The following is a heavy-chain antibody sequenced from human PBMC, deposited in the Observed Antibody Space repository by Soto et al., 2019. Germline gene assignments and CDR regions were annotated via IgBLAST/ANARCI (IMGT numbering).Heavy chain of an antibody. J-gene: IGHJ5*02. CDR2: ISSSSSTI. CDR1: GFTFSSYS. V-gene: IGHV3-48*02. CDR3: ARESASINWCDP. D-gene: IGHD3-3*02. Sequence: EVQLVESGGGLVQPGGSLRLSCAASGFTFSSYSMNWVRQAPGKGLEWVSYISSSSSTIYYADSVKGRFTISRDNAKTLLCLQRNSLRDEASAVYYCARESASINWCDPWGQGTLVTVS.